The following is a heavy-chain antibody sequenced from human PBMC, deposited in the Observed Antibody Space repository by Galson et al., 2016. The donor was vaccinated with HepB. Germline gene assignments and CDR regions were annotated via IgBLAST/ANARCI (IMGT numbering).Heavy chain of an antibody. CDR2: ISGRGGST. D-gene: IGHD3-10*01. J-gene: IGHJ4*02. Sequence: SLRLSCAGSGFSFSSFGMSWVRQAPGKGLQWVSTISGRGGSTYYADSVKGRFTISRDNSKNILYLQVNRLRAEDTATYYCAKSHEFDGSGTYHNNNVHLDYWGQGTLVTVSS. V-gene: IGHV3-23*01. CDR3: AKSHEFDGSGTYHNNNVHLDY. CDR1: GFSFSSFG.